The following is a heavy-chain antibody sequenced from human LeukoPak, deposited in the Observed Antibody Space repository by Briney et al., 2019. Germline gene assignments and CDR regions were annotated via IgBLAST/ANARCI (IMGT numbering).Heavy chain of an antibody. Sequence: SETLSLTCTVSGGSISSSSYYWGWIRQPPGKGLEWIGSIYYSGSTYYNPSLKSRVTISVDTSKNQFSLKLSSVTAADTAVYYCAIRYYYDSSGYRGSFDYWGQGTLVTVSS. J-gene: IGHJ4*02. CDR3: AIRYYYDSSGYRGSFDY. V-gene: IGHV4-39*01. CDR2: IYYSGST. CDR1: GGSISSSSYY. D-gene: IGHD3-22*01.